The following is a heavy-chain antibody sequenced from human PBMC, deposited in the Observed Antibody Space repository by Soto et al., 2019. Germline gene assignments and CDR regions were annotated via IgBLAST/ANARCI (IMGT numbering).Heavy chain of an antibody. Sequence: ASVKVSCKASGYTFTGYYMHWLRQSPGQGLEWMGWINPNSGGTNYAQKFQGRVTMTRDTSISTAYMELSRLRSDDTAVYYCARVRSGSSRSSAFDIWGQGTMVTVSS. CDR1: GYTFTGYY. CDR2: INPNSGGT. CDR3: ARVRSGSSRSSAFDI. D-gene: IGHD1-26*01. V-gene: IGHV1-2*02. J-gene: IGHJ3*02.